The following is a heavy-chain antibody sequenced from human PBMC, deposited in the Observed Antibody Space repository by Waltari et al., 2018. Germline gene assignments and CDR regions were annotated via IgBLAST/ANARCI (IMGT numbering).Heavy chain of an antibody. Sequence: QVQLVQSGAEVKKPGASVKVSCKASGYTFTSYGISWVRQAPGQGLEWMGGVSAYHGNSTYARKLQCRVTRTTDTSTSTAYMGLRSLRSDDTAVYYCARVIYRSYYESDAFDIWGQGTMVTVSS. CDR1: GYTFTSYG. CDR3: ARVIYRSYYESDAFDI. CDR2: VSAYHGNS. J-gene: IGHJ3*02. V-gene: IGHV1-18*01. D-gene: IGHD1-26*01.